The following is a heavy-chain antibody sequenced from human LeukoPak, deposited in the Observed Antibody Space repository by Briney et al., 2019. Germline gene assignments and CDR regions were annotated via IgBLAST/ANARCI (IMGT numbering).Heavy chain of an antibody. CDR2: IYTSGST. CDR3: ARGLAAWGSYRLPHRAEYFQH. Sequence: TSETLSLTCTVSGGSISSYYWSWIRQPAGKGLEWIGRIYTSGSTNYNPSLKSRVTMSVDTSKNQFSLKLSSVTAADTAVYYCARGLAAWGSYRLPHRAEYFQHWGQGTLVTVSS. CDR1: GGSISSYY. V-gene: IGHV4-4*07. D-gene: IGHD3-16*02. J-gene: IGHJ1*01.